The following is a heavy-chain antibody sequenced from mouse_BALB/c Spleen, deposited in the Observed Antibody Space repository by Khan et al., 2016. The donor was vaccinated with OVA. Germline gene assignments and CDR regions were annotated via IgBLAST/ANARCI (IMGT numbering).Heavy chain of an antibody. J-gene: IGHJ3*01. V-gene: IGHV1S136*01. D-gene: IGHD2-3*01. CDR1: GYTFTSYV. CDR2: IYPYNDDT. Sequence: EVQLQESGPELVKPGASVKMSCKASGYTFTSYVMHWVKQKPGLGLEWIGYIYPYNDDTKYNEKFKGKATLTSDKSSSTAYMELSSLTSEDSAVYYCAPVYGYYVSFAYWGQGTLVTVSA. CDR3: APVYGYYVSFAY.